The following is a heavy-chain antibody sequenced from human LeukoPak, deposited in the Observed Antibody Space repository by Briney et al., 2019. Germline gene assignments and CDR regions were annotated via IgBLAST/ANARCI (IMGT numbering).Heavy chain of an antibody. CDR3: ERAVRVIRGSLYYFDY. Sequence: PGGSLRLSCAASGFTFSSYSMNWVRQAPGKGLEWVSSISSSSSYIYYADSMKGRFTISRDNAKNSLYLQMNSLRAEDTAVYYCERAVRVIRGSLYYFDYWGQGTLVTVSS. V-gene: IGHV3-21*01. J-gene: IGHJ4*02. D-gene: IGHD3-22*01. CDR2: ISSSSSYI. CDR1: GFTFSSYS.